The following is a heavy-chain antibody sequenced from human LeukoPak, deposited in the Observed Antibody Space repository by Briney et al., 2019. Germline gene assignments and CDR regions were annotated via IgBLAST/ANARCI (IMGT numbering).Heavy chain of an antibody. V-gene: IGHV4-34*01. D-gene: IGHD6-13*01. CDR2: INHSGST. Sequence: SETLSLTCTVSGGSISSYYWSWIRQPPGKGLEWIGEINHSGSTNYNPSLKSRVTISVDTSKNQFSLKLSSVTAADTAVYYCARAEPKYYSSSWYGHWFDPWGQGTLVTVSS. CDR3: ARAEPKYYSSSWYGHWFDP. J-gene: IGHJ5*02. CDR1: GGSISSYY.